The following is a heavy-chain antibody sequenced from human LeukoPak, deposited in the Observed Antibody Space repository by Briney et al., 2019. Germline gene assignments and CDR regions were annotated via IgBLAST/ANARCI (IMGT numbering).Heavy chain of an antibody. Sequence: PGGSLIPSCVAAAFTSGRYWMSWVRQAPGEGMEWDANIKQDGSEKYYGDSVKGRFTISRDNAKNSLDLQMNSLRAEDTAVYYCVRTPDVWGQGTLATVSS. CDR3: VRTPDV. CDR1: AFTSGRYW. D-gene: IGHD1-14*01. V-gene: IGHV3-7*01. CDR2: IKQDGSEK. J-gene: IGHJ4*02.